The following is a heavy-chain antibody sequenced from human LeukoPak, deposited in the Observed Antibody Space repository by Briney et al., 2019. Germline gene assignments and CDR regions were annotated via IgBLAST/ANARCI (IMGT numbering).Heavy chain of an antibody. D-gene: IGHD3-22*01. CDR1: GYIFTSYY. CDR3: ARVRYYDSSGYPRYYFDY. V-gene: IGHV1-46*01. J-gene: IGHJ4*02. Sequence: ASVKVSCKASGYIFTSYYMHWVRQAPGQGLEWMGIINPSGGSTSYAQKFQGRVTMTRDTSTSTVYMELSSLRSEDTAVYYCARVRYYDSSGYPRYYFDYWGQGTLVTVSS. CDR2: INPSGGST.